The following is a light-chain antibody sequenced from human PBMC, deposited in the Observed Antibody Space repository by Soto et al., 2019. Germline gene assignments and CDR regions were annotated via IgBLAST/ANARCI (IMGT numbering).Light chain of an antibody. CDR1: QGVSGNY. CDR2: GAS. CDR3: QQYGSSPPYA. Sequence: EIVLTQSPGTLSLSPGERVTLSCRASQGVSGNYLAWYQQKSGQAPRLLIYGASSRSTGVPARFSGTGSGTDFTLTISSLEPEDFVVYYCQQYGSSPPYAFGQGTKLEVK. V-gene: IGKV3-20*01. J-gene: IGKJ2*01.